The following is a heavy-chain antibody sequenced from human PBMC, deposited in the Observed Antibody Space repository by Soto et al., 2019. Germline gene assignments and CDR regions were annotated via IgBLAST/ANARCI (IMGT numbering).Heavy chain of an antibody. CDR3: ARDDLGAAADYFYGMDV. CDR1: GFAFRTYG. V-gene: IGHV3-33*01. J-gene: IGHJ6*02. Sequence: QVQLVESGGGVIEPGKSLRLSCAASGFAFRTYGMHWVRQAPGKGLECVAVIWFDGSNIYYADSVKGRFTISRDNSKNTLYLQINSLRAEDTAVSYCARDDLGAAADYFYGMDVWGQGTTVTVSS. D-gene: IGHD6-13*01. CDR2: IWFDGSNI.